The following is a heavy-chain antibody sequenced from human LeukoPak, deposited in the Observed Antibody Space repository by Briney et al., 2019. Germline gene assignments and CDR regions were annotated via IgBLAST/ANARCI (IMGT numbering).Heavy chain of an antibody. CDR1: GGTFSSYA. V-gene: IGHV1-69*06. Sequence: SVKVSCKASGGTFSSYAISWVRQAPGQGLEWMGGIIPIFGTANYAQKFQGRVTITADKSTSTAYMELSSLRYEDTAVYYCAAGTSSGWYETDYWGQGTLVTVSS. CDR2: IIPIFGTA. CDR3: AAGTSSGWYETDY. D-gene: IGHD6-19*01. J-gene: IGHJ4*02.